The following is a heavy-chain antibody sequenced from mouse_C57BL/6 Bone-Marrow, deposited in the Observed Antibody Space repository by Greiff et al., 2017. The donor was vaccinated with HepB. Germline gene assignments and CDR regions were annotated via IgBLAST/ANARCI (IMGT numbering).Heavy chain of an antibody. D-gene: IGHD1-1*01. V-gene: IGHV1-81*01. CDR3: ARITTVVGPYFDY. CDR2: IYPRSGNT. Sequence: QVHVKQSGAELARPGASVKLSCKASGYTFTSYGISWVKQRTGQGLEWIGEIYPRSGNTYYNEKFKGKATLTADKSSSTAYMELRSLTSEDSAVYFCARITTVVGPYFDYWGQGTTLTVSS. CDR1: GYTFTSYG. J-gene: IGHJ2*01.